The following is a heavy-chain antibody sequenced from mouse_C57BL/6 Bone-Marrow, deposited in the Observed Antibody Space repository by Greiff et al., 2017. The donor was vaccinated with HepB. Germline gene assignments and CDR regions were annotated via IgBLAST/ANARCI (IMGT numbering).Heavy chain of an antibody. J-gene: IGHJ3*01. CDR3: ARGGGFAY. CDR2: ISNGGGST. Sequence: EVNVVESGGGLVQPGGSLKLSCAASGFTFSDYYMYWVRQTPEKRLEWVAYISNGGGSTYYPDTVKGRFTISRDNAKNTLYLQMSRLKSEDTAMYYCARGGGFAYWGQGTLVTVSA. CDR1: GFTFSDYY. V-gene: IGHV5-12*01.